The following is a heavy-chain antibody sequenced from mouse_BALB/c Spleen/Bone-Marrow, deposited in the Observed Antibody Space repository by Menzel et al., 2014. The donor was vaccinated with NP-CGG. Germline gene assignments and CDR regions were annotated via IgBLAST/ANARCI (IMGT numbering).Heavy chain of an antibody. D-gene: IGHD2-4*01. CDR3: ARVLRVYAMDY. CDR1: GFAFSSYD. J-gene: IGHJ4*01. Sequence: EVMLVESGGGLVKPGGSLKLSCAASGFAFSSYDMSWVRQTPEKRLEWVATISSGGSYTYYPDSVKGRFTISRDNARNTLYLKMSSLRSEDTALYYCARVLRVYAMDYWGQGTSVTVSS. V-gene: IGHV5-9*02. CDR2: ISSGGSYT.